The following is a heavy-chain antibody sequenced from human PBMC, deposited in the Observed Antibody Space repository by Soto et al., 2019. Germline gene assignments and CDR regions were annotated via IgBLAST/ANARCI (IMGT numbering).Heavy chain of an antibody. CDR2: ISSTTNYI. CDR1: GFTFTRYS. V-gene: IGHV3-21*06. CDR3: ARESEDLTSNFDY. J-gene: IGHJ4*02. Sequence: PGGSLRLSCAAPGFTFTRYSMNWVRQAPGKGLEWVSSISSTTNYIYYGDSMKGRFTISRDNAKNSLYLETNSLRAEDTAVYYCARESEDLTSNFDYWGQGTLVTVSS.